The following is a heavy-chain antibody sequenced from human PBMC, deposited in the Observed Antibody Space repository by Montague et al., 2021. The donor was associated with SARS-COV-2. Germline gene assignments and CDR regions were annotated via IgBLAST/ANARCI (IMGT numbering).Heavy chain of an antibody. J-gene: IGHJ4*02. CDR1: GGSINSGGYY. CDR3: ARHKRWRIAAAGRDFDY. V-gene: IGHV4-39*01. Sequence: SETLSLTCTVSGGSINSGGYYWSWIRQHPGKGLEWIGSIYYSGSTYYXPSLKSRVTISVDTSKNQFSLKLSSVTAADTAVYYCARHKRWRIAAAGRDFDYWGQGTLVTVSS. D-gene: IGHD6-13*01. CDR2: IYYSGST.